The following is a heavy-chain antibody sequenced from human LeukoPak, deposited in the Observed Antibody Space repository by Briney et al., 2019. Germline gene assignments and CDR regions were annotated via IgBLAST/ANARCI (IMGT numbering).Heavy chain of an antibody. CDR3: AIDLLEWLSLEDAFDI. CDR1: GFTFSSYG. D-gene: IGHD3-3*01. J-gene: IGHJ3*02. V-gene: IGHV3-30*02. Sequence: GGSLRLSCAASGFTFSSYGVHWVRQAPGKGLEWVAFIRYDGSNKYYADSVKGRFTISRDNSKNTLYLQMNSLRAEDTAVYYCAIDLLEWLSLEDAFDIWGQGTMVTVSS. CDR2: IRYDGSNK.